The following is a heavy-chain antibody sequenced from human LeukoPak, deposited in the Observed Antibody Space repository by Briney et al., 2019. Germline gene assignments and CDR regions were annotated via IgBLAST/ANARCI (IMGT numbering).Heavy chain of an antibody. CDR2: ISYDGSNK. CDR3: ARDLRKVAYYYDGSGYYYFDY. CDR1: GFTFSSYA. V-gene: IGHV3-30-3*01. Sequence: TGGSLRLSCAASGFTFSSYAMHWVRQAPGKGLEWVAVISYDGSNKYYADSVKGRFTISRDNSKNTLYLQMNSLRAEDTAVYYCARDLRKVAYYYDGSGYYYFDYWGQGTLVTVSS. J-gene: IGHJ4*02. D-gene: IGHD3-22*01.